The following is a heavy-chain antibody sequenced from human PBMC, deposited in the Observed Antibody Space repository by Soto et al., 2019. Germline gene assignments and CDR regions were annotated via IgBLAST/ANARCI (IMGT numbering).Heavy chain of an antibody. V-gene: IGHV1-2*02. J-gene: IGHJ4*02. CDR1: GYTFTDYY. CDR2: INPKSGGP. D-gene: IGHD2-15*01. Sequence: VASVKVSCKTSGYTFTDYYMHWVRQAPGQGFEWVGGINPKSGGPKYVPKFQGRVTVTRDTSTSTACMELNRLTSDDTAVYYCASEDCRNTNCLKGFDYWGQGTLVTVSS. CDR3: ASEDCRNTNCLKGFDY.